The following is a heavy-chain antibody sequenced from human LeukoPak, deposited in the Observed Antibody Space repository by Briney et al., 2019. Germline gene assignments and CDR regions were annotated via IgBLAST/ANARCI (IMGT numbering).Heavy chain of an antibody. CDR3: TRTPPRYCSGGGCYYGMDV. CDR1: GFTFSGSA. J-gene: IGHJ6*02. D-gene: IGHD2-15*01. CDR2: IRSKANSYAT. V-gene: IGHV3-73*01. Sequence: GGSLRLSCAASGFTFSGSAMHWVRQASGKGLEWVGRIRSKANSYATAYAASVKGRFTISRDDSKNTAYLQMNSLKTEDTAVYYCTRTPPRYCSGGGCYYGMDVWGQGTTVTVSS.